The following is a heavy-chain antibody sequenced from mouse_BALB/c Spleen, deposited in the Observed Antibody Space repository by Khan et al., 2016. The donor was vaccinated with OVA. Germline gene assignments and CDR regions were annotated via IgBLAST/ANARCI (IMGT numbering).Heavy chain of an antibody. CDR3: ARELFTTVVATPFAY. D-gene: IGHD1-1*01. J-gene: IGHJ3*01. CDR2: ISSGGSYT. CDR1: GFTFSNYA. Sequence: EVQLVESGGGLVKPGGSLKLSCAASGFTFSNYAMSWVRQTPEKRLKWVATISSGGSYTYFPDSVQGRFTISRDNAKNTLSLQMSCLRSEDTAIYYCARELFTTVVATPFAYWGQGTLVTVSA. V-gene: IGHV5-9-3*01.